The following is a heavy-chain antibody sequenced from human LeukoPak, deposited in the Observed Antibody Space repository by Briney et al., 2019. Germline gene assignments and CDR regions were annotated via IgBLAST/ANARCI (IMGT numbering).Heavy chain of an antibody. CDR3: ARDGDYPPFFDY. J-gene: IGHJ4*02. D-gene: IGHD4-17*01. Sequence: GESLKISCKGSGYSFTSYWINWVRQMPGKGLEWMGRIDPSDSYTNYSPSFQGHVTISSDKSISTAYLQWSSLKASDNAMYYCARDGDYPPFFDYWGRGTLVTVSS. CDR2: IDPSDSYT. V-gene: IGHV5-10-1*01. CDR1: GYSFTSYW.